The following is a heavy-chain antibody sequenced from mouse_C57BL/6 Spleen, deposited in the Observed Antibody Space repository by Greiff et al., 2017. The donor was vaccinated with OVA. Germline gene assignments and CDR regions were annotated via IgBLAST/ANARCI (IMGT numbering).Heavy chain of an antibody. V-gene: IGHV3-6*01. J-gene: IGHJ2*01. Sequence: ESGPGLVKPSQSLSLTCSVTGYSITSGYYWNWIRQFPGNKLEWMGYISYDGSNNYNPSFKNRISITRDTSKNQCFLKLNSVTTEDTATYYCARDHGDYWGQGTTLTVSS. CDR2: ISYDGSN. CDR1: GYSITSGYY. CDR3: ARDHGDY.